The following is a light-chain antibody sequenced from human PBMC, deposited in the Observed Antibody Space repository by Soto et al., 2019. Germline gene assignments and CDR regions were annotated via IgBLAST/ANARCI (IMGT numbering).Light chain of an antibody. CDR1: SSNIGAGYD. V-gene: IGLV1-40*01. Sequence: VLTQSPSVSGAPGQRVTLSCTGSSSNIGAGYDVHWYQQLPGAAPKLLIYDNNNRPSGVPDRFSGSKSGASASLAITGLQAEDEADYYCQSYDTRLSGYVFGTGTKVTVL. J-gene: IGLJ1*01. CDR2: DNN. CDR3: QSYDTRLSGYV.